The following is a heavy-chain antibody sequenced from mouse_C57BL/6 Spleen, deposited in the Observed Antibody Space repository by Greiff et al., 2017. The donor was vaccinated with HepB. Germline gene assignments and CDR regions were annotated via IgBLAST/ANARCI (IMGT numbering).Heavy chain of an antibody. J-gene: IGHJ2*01. V-gene: IGHV1-76*01. Sequence: QVQLQQSGAELVRPGASVKLSCKASGYTFTDYYINWVKQRPGQGLEWIARIYPGSGNTYYNEKFKGKATLAAEKSSSTAYMQLSSLTSEYSAVYFCARSRDYDAYFDYWGQGTTLTVSS. CDR1: GYTFTDYY. D-gene: IGHD2-4*01. CDR3: ARSRDYDAYFDY. CDR2: IYPGSGNT.